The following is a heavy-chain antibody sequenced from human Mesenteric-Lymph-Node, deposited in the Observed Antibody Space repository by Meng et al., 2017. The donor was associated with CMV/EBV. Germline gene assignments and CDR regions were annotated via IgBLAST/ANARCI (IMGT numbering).Heavy chain of an antibody. D-gene: IGHD2-15*01. Sequence: GGSLRLSCAASGFTFSDYGMHWVRQAPGKGLEWVAFIRFDADSKYYADSVRGRFTISRDNAKSSLYLQMNSLRAEDTALYYCARKGCSGANCYSDYWGQGTLVTVSS. CDR3: ARKGCSGANCYSDY. CDR2: IRFDADSK. J-gene: IGHJ4*02. V-gene: IGHV3-30*02. CDR1: GFTFSDYG.